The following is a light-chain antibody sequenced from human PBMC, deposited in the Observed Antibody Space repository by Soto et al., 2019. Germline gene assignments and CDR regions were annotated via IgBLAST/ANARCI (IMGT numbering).Light chain of an antibody. CDR2: GAS. CDR3: QQYYNWPPWT. Sequence: EIVMTQSPATLSVSPGERAALSCRASQSVNSRLAWYQQKPGQAPRLLIYGASTRATGIPARFSGSGSGTEFTLTISSLQSEDFVVYYCQQYYNWPPWTFGQGTKVEIK. J-gene: IGKJ1*01. CDR1: QSVNSR. V-gene: IGKV3-15*01.